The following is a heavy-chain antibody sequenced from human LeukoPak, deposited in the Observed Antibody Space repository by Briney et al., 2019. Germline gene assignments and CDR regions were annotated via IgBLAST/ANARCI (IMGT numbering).Heavy chain of an antibody. CDR2: IWYDGSNK. V-gene: IGHV3-33*06. D-gene: IGHD6-19*01. Sequence: GRSLRLSCAASGFTFSSYGMHWVRQAPGKGLEWVAVIWYDGSNKYYADSVKGRFTISRDNSKNTLYLQMNSLRAEDTAVYYCAKDYDAGSGWAFFDYWGQGTLVTASS. CDR3: AKDYDAGSGWAFFDY. J-gene: IGHJ4*02. CDR1: GFTFSSYG.